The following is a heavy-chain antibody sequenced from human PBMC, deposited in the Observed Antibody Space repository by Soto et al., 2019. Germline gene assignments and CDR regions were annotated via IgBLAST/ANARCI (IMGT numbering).Heavy chain of an antibody. CDR3: AKDSSVVAGRRLLNTIDY. Sequence: GGSLRLSCTASGFIFANYAMSWVRQAPGKGLEWVSAISGSDDNTNYADSVKGWFTISRDNSKNTVYLQMNSLRAEDTAIYYCAKDSSVVAGRRLLNTIDYWGQGTQVTVSS. CDR2: ISGSDDNT. CDR1: GFIFANYA. V-gene: IGHV3-23*01. J-gene: IGHJ4*02. D-gene: IGHD6-19*01.